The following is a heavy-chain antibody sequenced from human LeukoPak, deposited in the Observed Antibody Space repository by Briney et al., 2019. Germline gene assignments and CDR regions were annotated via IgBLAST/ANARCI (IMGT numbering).Heavy chain of an antibody. CDR1: GYTFTSYD. CDR2: MNPNSGNT. D-gene: IGHD3-9*01. Sequence: ASVKVSCKASGYTFTSYDINWVRQATGQGLEWMGWMNPNSGNTGYAQEFQGRVTMTRNTSISTAYMELSSLRSEDTAVYYCAEFYYDILTGYSHGMDVWGQGTTVTVSS. V-gene: IGHV1-8*01. CDR3: AEFYYDILTGYSHGMDV. J-gene: IGHJ6*02.